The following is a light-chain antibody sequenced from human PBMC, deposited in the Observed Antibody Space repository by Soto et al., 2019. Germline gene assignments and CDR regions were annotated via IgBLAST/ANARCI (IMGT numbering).Light chain of an antibody. CDR3: QQRHMWPIT. Sequence: EVVLTQSPLTLSLSRWERATLSRRASQSFRGLLAWYQQKPGQAPRLLIYDAYNRATGIPPRFSGSGSGTDFTLTISSLEPEDSAVYYCQQRHMWPITFGQGTRLEVK. V-gene: IGKV3-11*01. J-gene: IGKJ5*01. CDR1: QSFRGL. CDR2: DAY.